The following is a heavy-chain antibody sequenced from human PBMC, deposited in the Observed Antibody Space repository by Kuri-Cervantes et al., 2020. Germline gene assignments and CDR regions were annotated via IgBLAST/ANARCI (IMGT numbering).Heavy chain of an antibody. CDR3: AKDMVRGVGSSYYYYGMDV. J-gene: IGHJ6*02. D-gene: IGHD3-10*01. V-gene: IGHV3-33*03. CDR1: GFTFSSYG. CDR2: IWYDGSNK. Sequence: GESLKISCAASGFTFSSYGMHWVRQAPGKGLEWVAVIWYDGSNKYYADSVKGRFTISRDNSKNTLYLQMNSLRAEDTAVYYCAKDMVRGVGSSYYYYGMDVWGQGTTVTVSS.